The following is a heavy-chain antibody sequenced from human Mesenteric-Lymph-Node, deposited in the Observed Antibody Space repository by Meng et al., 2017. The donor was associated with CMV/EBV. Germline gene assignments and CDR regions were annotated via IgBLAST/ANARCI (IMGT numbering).Heavy chain of an antibody. CDR3: ARHESGRVTIFGVVADYYYYGMDV. V-gene: IGHV4-39*01. D-gene: IGHD3-3*01. CDR1: GGSISSSSYY. J-gene: IGHJ6*02. Sequence: SETLSLTCTVSGGSISSSSYYWGWIRQPPGKGLEWIGSIYYSGSTYYNPSLKSRVTISVDTSKNQFSLKLSSVTAADRAVYYCARHESGRVTIFGVVADYYYYGMDVWGQGTTVTVSS. CDR2: IYYSGST.